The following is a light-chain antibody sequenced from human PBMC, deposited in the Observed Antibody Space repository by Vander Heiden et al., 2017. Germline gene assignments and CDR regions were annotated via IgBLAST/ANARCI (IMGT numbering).Light chain of an antibody. CDR3: SSYTTTGTRL. CDR1: SSDVGGYDS. J-gene: IGLJ1*01. V-gene: IGLV2-14*03. Sequence: QSALTQPAYVSGSLGHSITLSSAGTSSDVGGYDSVSWYQQHPGKAPKLMIYDVTYRPSGVSIRFSGSKSGNTASLTISGLQAEDESDYYCSSYTTTGTRLFGTGTKVTVL. CDR2: DVT.